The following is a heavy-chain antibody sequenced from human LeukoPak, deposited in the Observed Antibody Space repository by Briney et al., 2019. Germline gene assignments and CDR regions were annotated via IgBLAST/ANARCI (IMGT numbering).Heavy chain of an antibody. J-gene: IGHJ4*02. CDR3: AGPAVVPSAMDLEY. Sequence: ASVKVSCKASGYNFYGYFIHWVRQAPGLGLEWMGWINPNSGGTNYAQQFQGRVTMTRDTSGSIVYMELSSLGSDDTAMYYCAGPAVVPSAMDLEYWGQGTLVSVSS. D-gene: IGHD2-2*01. CDR2: INPNSGGT. V-gene: IGHV1-2*02. CDR1: GYNFYGYF.